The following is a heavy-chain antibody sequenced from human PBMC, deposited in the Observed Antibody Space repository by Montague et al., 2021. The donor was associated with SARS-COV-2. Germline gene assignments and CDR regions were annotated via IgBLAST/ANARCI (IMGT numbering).Heavy chain of an antibody. J-gene: IGHJ4*02. D-gene: IGHD6-13*01. CDR1: GDSVPKHRPA. CDR2: TYYRTKRYY. V-gene: IGHV6-1*01. Sequence: CAISGDSVPKHRPASDWNTHSPPRDLDFVGRTYYRTKRYYDYAVSVKXRMTISPDTSKNQFSLQLSSVTPEDRAVYYCARDPRYSLSWSFDYWGQGTLVTVSS. CDR3: ARDPRYSLSWSFDY.